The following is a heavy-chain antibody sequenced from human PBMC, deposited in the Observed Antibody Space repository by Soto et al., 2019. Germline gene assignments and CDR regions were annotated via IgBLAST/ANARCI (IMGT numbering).Heavy chain of an antibody. CDR1: GYTFTSYA. CDR2: INTNTGNP. D-gene: IGHD3-3*01. V-gene: IGHV7-4-1*01. Sequence: GASVKVSCKASGYTFTSYAMNWVRQAPGQGLEWMGWINTNTGNPTYAQGFTGRFVFSLDTSVSTAYLQICSLKAEDTAVYYCARGRYDFWSGRRGAFEIWGQGTMVTVSS. J-gene: IGHJ3*02. CDR3: ARGRYDFWSGRRGAFEI.